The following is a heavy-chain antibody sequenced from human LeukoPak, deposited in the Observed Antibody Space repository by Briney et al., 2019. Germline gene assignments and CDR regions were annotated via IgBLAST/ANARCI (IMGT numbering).Heavy chain of an antibody. J-gene: IGHJ6*02. CDR1: GFTFSSYA. CDR2: DGNND. CDR3: ARMYSSTLYYYYYGMDV. D-gene: IGHD6-19*01. Sequence: GGSLRLSCAASGFTFSSYAMPWVRQAPGKGLEWVAIDGNNDYYADSVKDRFTSSRDNSKNTLYLQMNSLRAENTAVYYCARMYSSTLYYYYYGMDVWGQGTTVTVSS. V-gene: IGHV3-30-3*01.